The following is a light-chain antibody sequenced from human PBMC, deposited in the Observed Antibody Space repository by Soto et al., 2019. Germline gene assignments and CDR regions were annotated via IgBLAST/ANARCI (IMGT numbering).Light chain of an antibody. CDR2: ETS. Sequence: IVLTQSPGTLSVSPGEGVTLSCRASQSVKNSYLAWYQHKPGQAPRLLISETSTRASGIPDRFRGGGPGTDFTLSITTLEPEDFAVYYCQHYSTSPSYTFGQGTKLE. V-gene: IGKV3-20*01. CDR3: QHYSTSPSYT. CDR1: QSVKNSY. J-gene: IGKJ2*01.